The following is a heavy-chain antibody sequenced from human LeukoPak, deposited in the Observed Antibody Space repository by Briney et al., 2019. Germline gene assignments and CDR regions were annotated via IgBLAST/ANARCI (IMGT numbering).Heavy chain of an antibody. Sequence: GGSLRLSCAASGFTFSSYSMNWVRQAPGKGLEWVSYISSSSSTIYYADSVKGRFTISRDNAKNSLYLQMNSLRAEDTAVYYCARGRQQLIVYWGQGTLVTVSS. CDR2: ISSSSSTI. J-gene: IGHJ4*02. V-gene: IGHV3-48*04. CDR3: ARGRQQLIVY. CDR1: GFTFSSYS. D-gene: IGHD6-13*01.